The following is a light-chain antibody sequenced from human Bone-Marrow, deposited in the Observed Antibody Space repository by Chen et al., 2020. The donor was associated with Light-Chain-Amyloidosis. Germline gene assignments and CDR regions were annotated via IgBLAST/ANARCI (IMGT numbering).Light chain of an antibody. CDR3: ATWDDRLIALV. J-gene: IGLJ3*02. CDR1: GSNIGSNY. V-gene: IGLV1-47*01. CDR2: RDN. Sequence: SVLTQPPSTSGTPGQRVTNSCSGSGSNIGSNYVYWYQQLPGTAPKLLIYRDNQRPSGVPDRFSGSKSGTSASLAINGLRSEDEAEYYCATWDDRLIALVFGGGTKVTVL.